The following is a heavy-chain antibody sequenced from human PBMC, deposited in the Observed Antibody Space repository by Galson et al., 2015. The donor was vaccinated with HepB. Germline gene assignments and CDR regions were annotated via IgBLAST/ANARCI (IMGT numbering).Heavy chain of an antibody. CDR1: GYTFTSYA. V-gene: IGHV1-3*01. Sequence: SVKVSCKASGYTFTSYAMHWVRQAPGQRLEWMGWINAGNGNTKYSQKFQGRVTITRDTSASTAYMELSSLRSEDTAVYYCARERTSNWNDEPDYWGQGTLVTVSS. CDR3: ARERTSNWNDEPDY. D-gene: IGHD1-1*01. CDR2: INAGNGNT. J-gene: IGHJ4*02.